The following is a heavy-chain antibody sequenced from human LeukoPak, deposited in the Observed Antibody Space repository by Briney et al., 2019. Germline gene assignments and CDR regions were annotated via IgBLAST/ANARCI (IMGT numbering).Heavy chain of an antibody. CDR2: INTNTGNP. D-gene: IGHD3-10*01. V-gene: IGHV7-4-1*02. CDR3: ASVWFGELLLGYFQH. CDR1: GYTFTSYA. J-gene: IGHJ1*01. Sequence: ASVKVSCKASGYTFTSYAMNWVRQAPGQGLEWMGWINTNTGNPTYAQGFTGRFVFSLDTSVSTAYLQISSLKAEDTAVYYCASVWFGELLLGYFQHWGQGTLVTVSS.